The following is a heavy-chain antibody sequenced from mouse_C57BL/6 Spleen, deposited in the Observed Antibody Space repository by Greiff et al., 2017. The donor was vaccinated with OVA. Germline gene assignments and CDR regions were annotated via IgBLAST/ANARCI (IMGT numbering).Heavy chain of an antibody. CDR1: GFTFSSYA. Sequence: EVNVVESGGGLVKPGGSLKLSCAASGFTFSSYAMSWVRQTPEKRLEWVATISDGGSYTYYPDNVKGRFTISRDNAKNNLYLQMSHLKSEDTAMYYCARDPYSNYYAMDYWGQGTSVTVSS. D-gene: IGHD2-5*01. J-gene: IGHJ4*01. CDR3: ARDPYSNYYAMDY. CDR2: ISDGGSYT. V-gene: IGHV5-4*01.